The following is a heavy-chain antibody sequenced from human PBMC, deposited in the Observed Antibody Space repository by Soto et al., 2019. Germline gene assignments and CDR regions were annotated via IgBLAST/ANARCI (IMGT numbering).Heavy chain of an antibody. Sequence: QVQLVQSGAEVKKPGASVKVSCKASGYTFSSYGISWVRQAPGQGLEWMGWISGYNGYTKYAQKFQGRVTMTTDTSTTTAYMDLRSRGSDDTAVYYCARISWGDSTWSKGGDYWGQGTLVTVSS. CDR1: GYTFSSYG. V-gene: IGHV1-18*01. CDR3: ARISWGDSTWSKGGDY. J-gene: IGHJ4*02. CDR2: ISGYNGYT. D-gene: IGHD3-16*01.